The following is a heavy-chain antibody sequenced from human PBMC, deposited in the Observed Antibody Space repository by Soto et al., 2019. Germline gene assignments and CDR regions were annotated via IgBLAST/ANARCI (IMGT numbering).Heavy chain of an antibody. D-gene: IGHD3-10*01. CDR1: GGSVSSGSYY. V-gene: IGHV4-61*01. CDR2: IYYSGST. CDR3: ARGVGYYGSGSYLFYYGMDV. Sequence: QVQLQESGPGLVKPSETLSLTCTVSGGSVSSGSYYRSWIRQPPGKGLEWIGYIYYSGSTNYNPSLKSRVTISVDTSKNQFSLKLSSVTAADTAVYYCARGVGYYGSGSYLFYYGMDVWGQGTTVTVSS. J-gene: IGHJ6*02.